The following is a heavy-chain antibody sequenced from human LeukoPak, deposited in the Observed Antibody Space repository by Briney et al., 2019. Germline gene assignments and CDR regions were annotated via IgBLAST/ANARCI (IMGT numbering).Heavy chain of an antibody. Sequence: PSETLPLTCTVSGGSISSYYWNWIRQPPGKGLEWIGYIYYSGSTNFNPSLKSRVTISVDTSKNQFSLKLNSVTAADTAMYYCARSDYGDYHFDYWGQGTLVTVSS. CDR2: IYYSGST. CDR3: ARSDYGDYHFDY. V-gene: IGHV4-59*01. J-gene: IGHJ4*02. D-gene: IGHD4-17*01. CDR1: GGSISSYY.